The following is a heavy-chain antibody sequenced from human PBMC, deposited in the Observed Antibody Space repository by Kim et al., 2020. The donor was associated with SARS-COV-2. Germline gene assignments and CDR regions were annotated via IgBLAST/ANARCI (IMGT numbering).Heavy chain of an antibody. V-gene: IGHV3-21*01. CDR1: GFTFGTYS. CDR3: ARDYDGYALAI. CDR2: ISSIGTYI. Sequence: GGSLRLSCAASGFTFGTYSMNWVRQAPGKGLEWVSSISSIGTYIYYADSVKGRFTISRDNVQKSLYLQMNSLRAEDTALYYCARDYDGYALAIWGQGTMVTVSS. J-gene: IGHJ3*02. D-gene: IGHD3-16*01.